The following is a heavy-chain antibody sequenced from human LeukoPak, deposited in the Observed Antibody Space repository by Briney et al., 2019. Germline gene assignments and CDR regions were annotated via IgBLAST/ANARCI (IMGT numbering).Heavy chain of an antibody. Sequence: GGSLRLSCTASGFTFGDYGMAWVRQAPGKGLERVGFIRSKSYGGTTEYAASVKGRFTISRDDSKSIAYLQMNSLKTEDTAVYYCSRGPYCSSGSCYPDPDAFDIWGQGTVVTFSS. D-gene: IGHD2-15*01. CDR3: SRGPYCSSGSCYPDPDAFDI. V-gene: IGHV3-49*04. CDR1: GFTFGDYG. CDR2: IRSKSYGGTT. J-gene: IGHJ3*02.